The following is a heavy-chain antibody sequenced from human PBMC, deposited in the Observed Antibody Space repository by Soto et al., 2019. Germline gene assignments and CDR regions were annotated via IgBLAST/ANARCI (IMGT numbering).Heavy chain of an antibody. Sequence: HPGGSLRLSCVASGFPFISYAIICFRQTPGKGLEWVSGISGSGGRTYYADSVKGRFTISRDNSNNTLSLQMHILRVEDTAVYFCAKGGYYSLFDIWGQGTVVTVSS. J-gene: IGHJ3*02. CDR2: ISGSGGRT. CDR1: GFPFISYA. CDR3: AKGGYYSLFDI. V-gene: IGHV3-23*01. D-gene: IGHD3-16*01.